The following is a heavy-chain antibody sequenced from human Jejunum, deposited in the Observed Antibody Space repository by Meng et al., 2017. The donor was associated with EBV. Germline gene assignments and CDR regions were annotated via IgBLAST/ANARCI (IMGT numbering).Heavy chain of an antibody. CDR2: TNEDGRIT. Sequence: VQLVGSGVAFLQPGGSLRLSCAASGFTFSSYWMHWVRQAPGQGLVWVSRTNEDGRITNYADSVKGRFTISRDNTKNTLYLQMNSLRAEDTAVYFCSRDLAGSDDDWGQGTLVTVSS. CDR3: SRDLAGSDDD. J-gene: IGHJ4*02. V-gene: IGHV3-74*01. CDR1: GFTFSSYW. D-gene: IGHD6-25*01.